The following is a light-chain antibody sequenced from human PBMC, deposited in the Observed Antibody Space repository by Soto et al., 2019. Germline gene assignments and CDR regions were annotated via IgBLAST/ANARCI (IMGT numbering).Light chain of an antibody. J-gene: IGKJ1*01. V-gene: IGKV1-39*01. Sequence: DIQMTQSPSSLSASVGDRVTITCRASQTITNYLNWYQQKPGKAPKLLIYAASTLLSGVPSRFTGGGSGTHFTLTIDSLQPEDFATYFCQQSYSSPWTFGQGTKVEI. CDR1: QTITNY. CDR3: QQSYSSPWT. CDR2: AAS.